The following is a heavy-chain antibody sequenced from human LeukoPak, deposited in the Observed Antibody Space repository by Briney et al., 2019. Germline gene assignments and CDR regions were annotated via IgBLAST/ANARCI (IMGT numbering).Heavy chain of an antibody. CDR1: GFTVDDYG. V-gene: IGHV3-20*04. CDR2: INWNGGST. J-gene: IGHJ3*02. CDR3: ASLAAARPHGAFDI. D-gene: IGHD6-13*01. Sequence: GGSLRLSCAASGFTVDDYGMSWARHAPGKGLEWVSGINWNGGSTGYAAFVKGRFTISRDNAKNSLYLQMNSLRAEDTAFYYCASLAAARPHGAFDIWGQGTMVTVSS.